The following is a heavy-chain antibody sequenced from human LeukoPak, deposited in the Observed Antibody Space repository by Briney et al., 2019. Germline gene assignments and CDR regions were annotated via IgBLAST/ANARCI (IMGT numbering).Heavy chain of an antibody. Sequence: SETLSLTCAVYGGSFSGYYWSWIRQPPGKGLEWIGEINHSGSTNYNPSLKSRVTISVDTSKNQFPLKLSSVTAADTAVYYCARGRGSSYVYYYYYMDVWGKGTTVTVSS. V-gene: IGHV4-34*01. CDR2: INHSGST. D-gene: IGHD6-6*01. J-gene: IGHJ6*03. CDR3: ARGRGSSYVYYYYYMDV. CDR1: GGSFSGYY.